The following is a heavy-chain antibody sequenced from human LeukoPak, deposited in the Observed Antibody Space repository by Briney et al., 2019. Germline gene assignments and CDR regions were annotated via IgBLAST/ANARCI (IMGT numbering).Heavy chain of an antibody. CDR1: GFTFSSYG. CDR3: ATWVVGAVFDY. CDR2: IWYDGSNK. D-gene: IGHD1-26*01. J-gene: IGHJ4*02. V-gene: IGHV3-33*01. Sequence: TGGSLRLSCAASGFTFSSYGMHWVRQAPGKGLEWVAVIWYDGSNKYYADSVKGRFTISRDNSKNTLYLQMNSLRAEDTAVYYCATWVVGAVFDYWGQGTLVTVSS.